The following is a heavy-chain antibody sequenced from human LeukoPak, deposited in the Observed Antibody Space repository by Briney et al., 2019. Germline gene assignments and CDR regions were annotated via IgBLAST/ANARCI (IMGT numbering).Heavy chain of an antibody. V-gene: IGHV3-48*04. D-gene: IGHD4-23*01. Sequence: PGGSLRLSCAASGFTFSSYSMNWVRQAPGKGLEWVSYISSSGSTIYYADSVKGRFTISRDNAKNSLYLQMNSLRAEDTTVYYCARVGGGKGYNWFDPWGQGTLVTVSS. CDR1: GFTFSSYS. J-gene: IGHJ5*02. CDR3: ARVGGGKGYNWFDP. CDR2: ISSSGSTI.